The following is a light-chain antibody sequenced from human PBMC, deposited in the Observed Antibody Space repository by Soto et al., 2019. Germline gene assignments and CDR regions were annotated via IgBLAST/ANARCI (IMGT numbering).Light chain of an antibody. CDR2: DVN. CDR3: TSWTTSTTMI. V-gene: IGLV2-14*03. Sequence: QSALTQPASVSGSPGQSITISCTGTSSDIGAYNFVSWYQQHPGKAPKLMLYDVNIRPSGVSNRFSGSKSGNTASLTISGLQAEYEADYYRTSWTTSTTMIFGGGTKLTVL. CDR1: SSDIGAYNF. J-gene: IGLJ2*01.